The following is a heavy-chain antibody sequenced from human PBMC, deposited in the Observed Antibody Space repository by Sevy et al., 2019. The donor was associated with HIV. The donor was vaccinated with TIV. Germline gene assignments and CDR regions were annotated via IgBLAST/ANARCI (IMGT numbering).Heavy chain of an antibody. CDR2: IMSKSDGGTK. CDR1: GFTFSYAW. V-gene: IGHV3-15*01. CDR3: TTDPIIVLLVTDGMDV. Sequence: GGSLRLSCVASGFTFSYAWMSWVRQAPGKGLEWVGRIMSKSDGGTKDYAEPVKGRFTISRDDSKNTLYLQMNSLKIEDTAIYYCTTDPIIVLLVTDGMDVWGQGTTVTVSS. D-gene: IGHD2-8*02. J-gene: IGHJ6*02.